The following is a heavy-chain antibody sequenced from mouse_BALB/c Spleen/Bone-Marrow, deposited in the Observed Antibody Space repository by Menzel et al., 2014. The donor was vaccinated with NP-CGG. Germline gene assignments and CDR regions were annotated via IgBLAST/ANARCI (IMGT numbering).Heavy chain of an antibody. V-gene: IGHV1S81*02. CDR2: INPSNGRT. CDR3: ARRTSTVVATDC. D-gene: IGHD1-1*01. CDR1: GYTFTSYW. Sequence: QAQLKEFGAELVKPGASVKLSCKASGYTFTSYWTHWVKQRPGQGLEWIGEINPSNGRTNYNEKFKSKATLTVDKSSSTTYMHLSSLTSEDSAVYYCARRTSTVVATDCRGQGTPLTVTS. J-gene: IGHJ2*01.